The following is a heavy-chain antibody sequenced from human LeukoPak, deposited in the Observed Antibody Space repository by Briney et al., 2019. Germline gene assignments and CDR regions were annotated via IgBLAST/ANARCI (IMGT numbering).Heavy chain of an antibody. J-gene: IGHJ6*02. CDR2: ISGSGGST. CDR3: AKGSYSYGYYYYGMDV. CDR1: GFIFSSYA. Sequence: GGSLRLSCAGSGFIFSSYAVSWVRQAPGKGLEWVSAISGSGGSTYYADSVKGRFTISRDNSKNTLYLQMNSLRAEDTAVYYCAKGSYSYGYYYYGMDVWGQGTTVTVSS. D-gene: IGHD5-18*01. V-gene: IGHV3-23*01.